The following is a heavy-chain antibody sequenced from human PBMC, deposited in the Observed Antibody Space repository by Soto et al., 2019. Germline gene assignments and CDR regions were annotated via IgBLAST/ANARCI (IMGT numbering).Heavy chain of an antibody. D-gene: IGHD5-18*01. CDR1: GGSISSYY. J-gene: IGHJ4*02. V-gene: IGHV4-59*01. CDR3: ARGHTAMAYYLDY. CDR2: IYYSGST. Sequence: SETLSLTCTVSGGSISSYYWSWIRQPPGKGLEWIGYIYYSGSTNYNPSLKSRVTISVDTSKNQFSLKLSSVTAADTAVYYCARGHTAMAYYLDYWGQGTLVTVSS.